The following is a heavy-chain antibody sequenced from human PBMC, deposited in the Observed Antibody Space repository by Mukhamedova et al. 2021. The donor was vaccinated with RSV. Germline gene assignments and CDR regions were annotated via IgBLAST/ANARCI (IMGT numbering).Heavy chain of an antibody. V-gene: IGHV3-7*04. J-gene: IGHJ5*02. Sequence: YYVDSVTGRFTISRDNAKNSLYLQMNSLRVEDTAVYYCARFGRDSWFDPWGQGTLVTVSS. D-gene: IGHD3-16*01. CDR3: ARFGRDSWFDP.